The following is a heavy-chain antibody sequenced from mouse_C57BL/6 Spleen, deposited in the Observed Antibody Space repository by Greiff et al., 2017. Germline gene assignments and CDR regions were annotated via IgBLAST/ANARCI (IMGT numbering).Heavy chain of an antibody. J-gene: IGHJ2*01. CDR2: IDPSDSYT. V-gene: IGHV1-69*01. Sequence: VQLQQPGAELVMPGASVKLSCKASGYTFTSYWMHWVKQRPGQGLEWIGEIDPSDSYTNYNQKFKGKSTLTVDKSSSTAYMQRSSLASEDSAVYYCARGGGGDYWGQGTTLTVSS. CDR3: ARGGGGDY. CDR1: GYTFTSYW.